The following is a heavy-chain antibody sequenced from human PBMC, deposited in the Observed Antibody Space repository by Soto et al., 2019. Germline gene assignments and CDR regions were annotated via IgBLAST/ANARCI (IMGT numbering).Heavy chain of an antibody. J-gene: IGHJ6*02. V-gene: IGHV3-23*01. CDR3: AKDLTDYGDYFGMDV. D-gene: IGHD4-17*01. Sequence: GGSLRLSCAASGFTFSSYAMSWVRQAPGKGLEWVSAISGSGGSTYYADSVKGRFTIYRDNSKNTLHLQMNSLRAEDTAVYYCAKDLTDYGDYFGMDVWGQGTTVTVSS. CDR2: ISGSGGST. CDR1: GFTFSSYA.